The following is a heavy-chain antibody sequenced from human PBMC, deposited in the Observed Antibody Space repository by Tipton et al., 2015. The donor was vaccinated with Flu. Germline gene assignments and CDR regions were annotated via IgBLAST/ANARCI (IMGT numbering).Heavy chain of an antibody. Sequence: TLSLTCTVSGDSISSYYWSWIRQPPGKGLEWIGYIYYSGSTNYNPSLKSRVTISVDTSKNQFSLKLSSVTAADTAVYYCARLNYYVDYWGQGTLVTVSS. D-gene: IGHD3-10*02. CDR3: ARLNYYVDY. CDR2: IYYSGST. CDR1: GDSISSYY. J-gene: IGHJ4*02. V-gene: IGHV4-59*08.